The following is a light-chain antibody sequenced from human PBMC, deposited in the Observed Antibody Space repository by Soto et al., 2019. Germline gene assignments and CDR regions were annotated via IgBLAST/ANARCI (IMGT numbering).Light chain of an antibody. J-gene: IGKJ1*01. CDR1: QSIGSE. Sequence: DIQMTQSPSTLSASIGDIVTTTFRASQSIGSELAWYQQKPGKAPKLLIYKASTLESGVPSNFSGSGSGTEFTLTISSLQPEDFATYYCQQYNSYPWTFGQGTKVDIK. CDR2: KAS. CDR3: QQYNSYPWT. V-gene: IGKV1-5*03.